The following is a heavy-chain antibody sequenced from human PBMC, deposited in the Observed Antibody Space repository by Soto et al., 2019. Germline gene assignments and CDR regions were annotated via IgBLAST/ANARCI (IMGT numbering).Heavy chain of an antibody. J-gene: IGHJ4*02. CDR3: ARVRLTTVTREWMHFDY. Sequence: QVQLVQSGAEVKKPGASVKVSCKASGYTFTSYGISWVRQAPGQGLEWMGWISAYNGNTNYAQKLQARVTMTTDTSTSTAYMELRSLGSDDTAVYYCARVRLTTVTREWMHFDYWGQGTLVTVSS. CDR2: ISAYNGNT. V-gene: IGHV1-18*01. D-gene: IGHD4-17*01. CDR1: GYTFTSYG.